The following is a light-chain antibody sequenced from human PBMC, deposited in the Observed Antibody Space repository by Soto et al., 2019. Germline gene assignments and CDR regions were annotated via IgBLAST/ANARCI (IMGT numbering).Light chain of an antibody. CDR3: SPYRNTNPWV. V-gene: IGLV2-14*01. J-gene: IGLJ3*02. Sequence: QSVLTQPASVSGSPGQSITISCTGTSSDVGGYEYVSWYQQHPAKAPKLIIYDVSNRPAGVSIRVSGSKSGNTAFLTIYWYKGEDGADYSCSPYRNTNPWVFGGGTK. CDR2: DVS. CDR1: SSDVGGYEY.